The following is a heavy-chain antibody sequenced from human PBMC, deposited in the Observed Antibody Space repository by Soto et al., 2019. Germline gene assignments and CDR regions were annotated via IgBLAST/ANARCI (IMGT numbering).Heavy chain of an antibody. D-gene: IGHD1-7*01. V-gene: IGHV1-8*01. Sequence: QVQLVQSGAEVKEPGASVKVSCKASGFIFTSFDINWVRQATGQGLEWMGWMNPNTGNAGHEHKFQGRVTMTRNTSITTAYMELSNLTSEDTAVYYGARGRLMGTADSWGQGTLVTVSS. CDR1: GFIFTSFD. J-gene: IGHJ4*02. CDR3: ARGRLMGTADS. CDR2: MNPNTGNA.